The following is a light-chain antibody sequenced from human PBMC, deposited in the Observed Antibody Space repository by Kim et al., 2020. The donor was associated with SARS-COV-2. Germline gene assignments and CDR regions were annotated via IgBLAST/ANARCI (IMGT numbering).Light chain of an antibody. CDR2: EVS. CDR3: SSYAGSNNWV. V-gene: IGLV2-8*01. J-gene: IGLJ7*01. Sequence: QSALTQPPSASGSPGQSVTFSCTGTSSDIGGYNYVSWYQQHPGKAPKLMINEVSKRPSGVPDRFSGSKSGSTASLSVSGLQAEDEADYYCSSYAGSNNWVFGGGTQLTVL. CDR1: SSDIGGYNY.